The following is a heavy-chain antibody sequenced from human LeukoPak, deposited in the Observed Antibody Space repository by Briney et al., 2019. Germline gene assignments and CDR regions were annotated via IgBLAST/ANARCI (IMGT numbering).Heavy chain of an antibody. CDR3: AKGAQLGCAGTNCDDF. CDR1: GFTFSSYS. J-gene: IGHJ4*02. Sequence: PGGSLRLSCAASGFTFSSYSMNWVRQAPGKGLEWVSYISSSSSTIYYADSVKGRFTISRDNAKNSLYLQMNSLRAEHTAVYYCAKGAQLGCAGTNCDDFWGQGTLVTVSS. D-gene: IGHD2-2*01. V-gene: IGHV3-48*01. CDR2: ISSSSSTI.